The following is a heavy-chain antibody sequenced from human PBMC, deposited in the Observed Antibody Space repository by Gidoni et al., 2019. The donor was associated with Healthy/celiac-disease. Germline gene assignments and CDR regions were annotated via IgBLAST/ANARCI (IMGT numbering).Heavy chain of an antibody. V-gene: IGHV3-30*18. CDR2: ISYDGSNK. D-gene: IGHD3-9*01. Sequence: QVQLVESGGGVVQPGRSLRLSCAASGFTFSSYGLHWVRQAPGKGLEWVAVISYDGSNKYYADSVKGRFTISRDNSKNTLYLQMNSLRAEDTAVYYCAKDRRGSDYDILTGYSDYWGQGTLVTVSS. CDR1: GFTFSSYG. J-gene: IGHJ4*02. CDR3: AKDRRGSDYDILTGYSDY.